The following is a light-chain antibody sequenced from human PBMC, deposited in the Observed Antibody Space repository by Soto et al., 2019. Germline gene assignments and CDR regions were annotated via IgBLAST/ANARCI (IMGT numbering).Light chain of an antibody. Sequence: EIVMTQSPATLSVSPGDRASLSCRASQSVSSNLAWYQQRPGQAPRLLIFRASNKATGIPDRFSGSGSGTEFILTISELEPEDSGIYHCHQHGGSPETFGQGTKV. CDR2: RAS. V-gene: IGKV3D-15*02. CDR1: QSVSSN. CDR3: HQHGGSPET. J-gene: IGKJ1*01.